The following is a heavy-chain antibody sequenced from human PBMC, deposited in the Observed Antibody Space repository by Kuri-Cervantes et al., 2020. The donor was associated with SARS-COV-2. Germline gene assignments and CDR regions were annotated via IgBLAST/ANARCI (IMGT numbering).Heavy chain of an antibody. CDR1: GGSISSSNW. J-gene: IGHJ6*02. CDR3: ARKVGGGDLYYYGMDV. V-gene: IGHV4-4*02. D-gene: IGHD4-17*01. Sequence: SEPLSPTCAVSGGSISSSNWWSWVRQPPGKGLECIGEIYHSGSTNYNPSHKSRVTISVDKSKNQFSLKMSSVTAADTAVYYCARKVGGGDLYYYGMDVWGQGTTVTVSS. CDR2: IYHSGST.